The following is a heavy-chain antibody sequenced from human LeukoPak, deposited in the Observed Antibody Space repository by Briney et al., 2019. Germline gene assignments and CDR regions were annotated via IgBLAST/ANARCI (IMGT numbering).Heavy chain of an antibody. Sequence: GGSLRLSCVASGFTFSSYSMNWVRQAPGKGLEWVSSISSSSSYIYYADSVKGRFTISRDNAKNSLYLQMNSLRAEDTAVYYCARPSVSQDYFDYWGQGTLVTVSS. CDR2: ISSSSSYI. J-gene: IGHJ4*02. CDR3: ARPSVSQDYFDY. V-gene: IGHV3-21*01. CDR1: GFTFSSYS.